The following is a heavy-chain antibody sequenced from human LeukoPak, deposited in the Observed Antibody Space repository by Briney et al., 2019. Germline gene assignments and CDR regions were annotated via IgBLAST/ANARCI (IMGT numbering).Heavy chain of an antibody. Sequence: SETLSLSCTVSGGSISSYYWNWIRQPAGKGLEWIGRISTTGSTNYNPSLKSRLTMSVDTSKNQFSLRLSSVSAADTAVYYCAREYSSSSGRTFDYWGQGTLVTVSS. D-gene: IGHD6-6*01. CDR2: ISTTGST. CDR3: AREYSSSSGRTFDY. CDR1: GGSISSYY. J-gene: IGHJ4*02. V-gene: IGHV4-4*07.